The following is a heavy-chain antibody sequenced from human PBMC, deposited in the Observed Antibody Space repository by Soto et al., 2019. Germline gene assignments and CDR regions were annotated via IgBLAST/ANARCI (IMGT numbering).Heavy chain of an antibody. CDR3: ARRSGWYYYYGMDV. D-gene: IGHD6-19*01. CDR2: IYYSGST. Sequence: PSETLSLTCTVSGCSISSSSYYWGWIRQPPGKGLERIGSIYYSGSTYYNPSLKSRVTISVDTSKNQFSLKLSSVTAADTAVYYCARRSGWYYYYGMDVWGQGTTVTVS. V-gene: IGHV4-39*01. CDR1: GCSISSSSYY. J-gene: IGHJ6*02.